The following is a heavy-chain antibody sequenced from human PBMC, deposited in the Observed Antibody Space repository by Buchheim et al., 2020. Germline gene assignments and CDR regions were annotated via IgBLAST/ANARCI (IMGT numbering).Heavy chain of an antibody. D-gene: IGHD6-13*01. CDR1: GGTFSSYA. V-gene: IGHV1-69*04. CDR3: ARDVAAAGTFYYYGMDV. CDR2: IIPILGIA. J-gene: IGHJ6*02. Sequence: QVQLVQSGAEVKKPGSSVKVSCKASGGTFSSYAISWVRQAPGQGLEWMGRIIPILGIANYAQKFQGRVTITADQSTRTAYMELSSLRSEDTAVYYCARDVAAAGTFYYYGMDVWGQGTT.